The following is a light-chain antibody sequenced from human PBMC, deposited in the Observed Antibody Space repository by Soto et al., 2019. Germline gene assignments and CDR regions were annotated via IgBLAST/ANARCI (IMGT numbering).Light chain of an antibody. CDR1: QSISTY. CDR3: QHRSNWWT. V-gene: IGKV3-11*01. CDR2: DAS. Sequence: EIVLTQSQATLSLTPGERATLSCRASQSISTYLAWYQQKAGQAPRLLIYDASNRATGIPARFSGSGSGTDFTLTISSLEPDDFAVYYCQHRSNWWTFGQGTKVDIK. J-gene: IGKJ1*01.